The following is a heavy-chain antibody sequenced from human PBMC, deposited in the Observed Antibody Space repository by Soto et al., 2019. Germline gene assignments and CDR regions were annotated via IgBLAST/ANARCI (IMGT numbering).Heavy chain of an antibody. D-gene: IGHD1-26*01. J-gene: IGHJ4*02. V-gene: IGHV3-23*01. CDR3: AKDHSYSGTYYSSDFDY. CDR2: VSGSGTST. Sequence: EVQLLESGGDLVQPGGSLTLSCVASGFTFSSYAMSWVRQAPGTGLEWVAAVSGSGTSTNYADSGKGRFIISRDNSKSTLYLQISSLTAEYTAVYYCAKDHSYSGTYYSSDFDYWGQGALVTVSS. CDR1: GFTFSSYA.